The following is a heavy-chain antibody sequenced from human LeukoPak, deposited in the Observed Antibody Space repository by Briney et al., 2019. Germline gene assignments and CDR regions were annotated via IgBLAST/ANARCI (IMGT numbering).Heavy chain of an antibody. D-gene: IGHD2-15*01. CDR2: ISGSGGST. J-gene: IGHJ5*02. Sequence: GGSLRLSCAASGFTFSSYAMSWVRQAPGKGLEWVSVISGSGGSTNYADSVKGRFTISRDNSKNTLYLQMNSLRAEDTAVYYCAKGGVAVVVSDWFDPWGQGTLVTVSS. V-gene: IGHV3-23*01. CDR1: GFTFSSYA. CDR3: AKGGVAVVVSDWFDP.